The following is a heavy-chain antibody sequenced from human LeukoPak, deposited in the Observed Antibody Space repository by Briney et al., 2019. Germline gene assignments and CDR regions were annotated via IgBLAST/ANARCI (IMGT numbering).Heavy chain of an antibody. V-gene: IGHV4-39*01. D-gene: IGHD3-9*01. J-gene: IGHJ4*02. CDR1: GGSISSSSYY. CDR3: ARVTDILTGYPTPDY. CDR2: IYCSGST. Sequence: SETLSLTCTVSGGSISSSSYYWGWIRQPPGKGLEWIGSIYCSGSTYYNPSLKSRVTISVDTSKNQFSLKLSSVTAADTAVYYCARVTDILTGYPTPDYWGQGTLVTVSS.